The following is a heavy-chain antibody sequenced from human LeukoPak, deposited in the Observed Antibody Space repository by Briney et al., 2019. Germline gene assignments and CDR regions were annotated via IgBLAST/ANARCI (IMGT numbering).Heavy chain of an antibody. Sequence: SETLSLTCTVSGGSISSYYGSWIRQPPGKGLEWIGYTYYSGSTNYNPPLKIRVPISVDTPKNQFSLKLTSVPAAARPVYYCAREAYSGLSNFDYWGQGTLVTVSS. V-gene: IGHV4-59*01. CDR1: GGSISSYY. CDR3: AREAYSGLSNFDY. J-gene: IGHJ4*02. CDR2: TYYSGST. D-gene: IGHD5-12*01.